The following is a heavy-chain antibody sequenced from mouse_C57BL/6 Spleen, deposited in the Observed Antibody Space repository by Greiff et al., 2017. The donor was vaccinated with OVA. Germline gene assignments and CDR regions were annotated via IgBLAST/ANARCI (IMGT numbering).Heavy chain of an antibody. CDR3: ARRYGSSYGFYWYFDV. D-gene: IGHD1-1*01. Sequence: EVQVVESGGGLVKPGGSLKLSCAASGFTFSDYGMHWVRQAPEKGLEWVAYISSGSSTIYYADTVKGRFTISRDNAKNTLFLQMTSLRSEDTAMYYCARRYGSSYGFYWYFDVWGTGTTVTVSS. CDR1: GFTFSDYG. J-gene: IGHJ1*03. CDR2: ISSGSSTI. V-gene: IGHV5-17*01.